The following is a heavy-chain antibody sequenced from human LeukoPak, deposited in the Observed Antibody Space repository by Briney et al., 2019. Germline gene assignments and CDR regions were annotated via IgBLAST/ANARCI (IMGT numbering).Heavy chain of an antibody. J-gene: IGHJ4*02. CDR1: GYTFTSYG. V-gene: IGHV1-18*04. CDR3: ARADDYVWGSYPLYYFDY. CDR2: ISAYNGNT. Sequence: ASVKVSCKASGYTFTSYGISWVRQAPGQGLEWMGWISAYNGNTNYAQKLQGRVTMTTDTSTSTAYMELRSLRSDDTAVYYCARADDYVWGSYPLYYFDYWSQGTLVTVSS. D-gene: IGHD3-16*02.